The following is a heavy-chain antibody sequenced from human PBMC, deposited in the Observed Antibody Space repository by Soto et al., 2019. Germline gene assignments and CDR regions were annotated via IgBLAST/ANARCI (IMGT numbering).Heavy chain of an antibody. CDR2: INHSGTT. D-gene: IGHD3-10*01. V-gene: IGHV4-34*01. Sequence: QVQLQQWGAGLLKPSETLSLTCAVYGGSFSGYYWSWIRQPPGKGLEWIGEINHSGTTNYNPSLKSQVTTSVDTSQNYFCLKLSSVTAEDWAVYYGARVRGARIHFWGKGTLVTVS. CDR1: GGSFSGYY. CDR3: ARVRGARIHF. J-gene: IGHJ4*02.